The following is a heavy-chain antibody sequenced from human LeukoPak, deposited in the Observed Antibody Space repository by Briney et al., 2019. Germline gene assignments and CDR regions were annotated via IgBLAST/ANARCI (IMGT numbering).Heavy chain of an antibody. CDR1: GFTFSSYA. J-gene: IGHJ4*02. V-gene: IGHV3-23*01. CDR2: MSGDGRRT. CDR3: AKEKWEFGY. D-gene: IGHD1-26*01. Sequence: GGSLRLSCAASGFTFSSYAMSWVRQAPGKGLEWVAGMSGDGRRTDYAGSVKGRFTISRDNSRDTLSLQMNSLRVEDTGVYYCAKEKWEFGYWGQGTLVTVSS.